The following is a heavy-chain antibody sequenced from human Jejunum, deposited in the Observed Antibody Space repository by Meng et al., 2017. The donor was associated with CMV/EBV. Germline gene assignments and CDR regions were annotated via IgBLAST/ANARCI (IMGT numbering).Heavy chain of an antibody. CDR2: INPNNGGA. CDR3: ARDLSGYYSFVDY. Sequence: HCGAESQRPEASVMVSCKASGYTFTSYDINWVRQGTGQGLEWMGRINPNNGGANYAQQFQGRVTMTTDTSISTAYMELSRLRSDDTAVYYCARDLSGYYSFVDYWGQGTLVTVSS. V-gene: IGHV1-2*06. D-gene: IGHD3-22*01. J-gene: IGHJ4*02. CDR1: GYTFTSYD.